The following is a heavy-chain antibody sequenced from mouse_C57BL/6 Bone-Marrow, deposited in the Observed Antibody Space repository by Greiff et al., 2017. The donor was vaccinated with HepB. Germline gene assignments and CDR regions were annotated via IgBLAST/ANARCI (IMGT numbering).Heavy chain of an antibody. CDR2: IWRGGSI. Sequence: QVHVKQSGPGLVQPSQSLSITCTVSGFSLTSYGVHWVRQSPGKGLEWLGVIWRGGSIDYNAAFMSRLSITKDNSKSQVFFKMNSLQADDTAIYYCAKTPRHIYYAMDYWGQGTSVTVSS. V-gene: IGHV2-5*01. CDR3: AKTPRHIYYAMDY. CDR1: GFSLTSYG. J-gene: IGHJ4*01.